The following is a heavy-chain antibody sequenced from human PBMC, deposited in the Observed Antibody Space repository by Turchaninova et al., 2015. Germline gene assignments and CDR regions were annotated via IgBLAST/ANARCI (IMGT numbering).Heavy chain of an antibody. D-gene: IGHD6-19*01. CDR3: AHSDRSGWYVAY. CDR2: IYWDDDK. Sequence: QITLKESGPTLVKPTQTLTLTCTFSGFSLSTSGVGVGWIRPPPGKALEWLALIYWDDDKAYSPSLKSRLTITKDTSKNQEVLIMTNMGPVDTATYYCAHSDRSGWYVAYWGQGTLVTVSS. V-gene: IGHV2-5*02. J-gene: IGHJ4*02. CDR1: GFSLSTSGVG.